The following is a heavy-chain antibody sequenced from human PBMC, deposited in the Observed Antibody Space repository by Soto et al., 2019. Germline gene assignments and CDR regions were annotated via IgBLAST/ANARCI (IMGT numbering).Heavy chain of an antibody. CDR3: ARADNSVSYSHYYYGMDV. CDR1: GDSFSSNSTA. V-gene: IGHV6-1*01. Sequence: PAQTLSLTCAISGDSFSSNSTAWNWIRQSPSRGLEWLGRTYYRSKWYNDYAVSVKSRITINPDTSKNQFSLQLNSVTPEDTAVYYCARADNSVSYSHYYYGMDVWGQGTTVTVS. CDR2: TYYRSKWYN. D-gene: IGHD1-26*01. J-gene: IGHJ6*02.